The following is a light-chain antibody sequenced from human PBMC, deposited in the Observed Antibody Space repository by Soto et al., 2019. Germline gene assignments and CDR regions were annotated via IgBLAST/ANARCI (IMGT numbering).Light chain of an antibody. CDR1: QTVRNN. J-gene: IGKJ5*01. CDR2: DAS. CDR3: QQYGSSPPIT. Sequence: EIVFTQPPSTLSLSPGERATLSCRASQTVRNNLAWYQQRPCQAPRLLIYDASSRATGIPARFSGSGSGTDFTLIISRLEPEDFAVYYCQQYGSSPPITFGQGTRLEIK. V-gene: IGKV3-20*01.